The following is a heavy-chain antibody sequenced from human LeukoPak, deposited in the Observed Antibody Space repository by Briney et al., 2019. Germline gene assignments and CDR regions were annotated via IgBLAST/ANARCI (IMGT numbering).Heavy chain of an antibody. CDR3: ARHGPYSSSWYYGMDV. J-gene: IGHJ6*02. Sequence: PSETLSLICTVSGGSINSFYWTWIRQPAGKGLEWIGRIYSSGSTNFNPSLKSQVTMSVDTSKNQFSLRLSSVTAADTAAYYCARHGPYSSSWYYGMDVWGQGTTVTVSS. CDR2: IYSSGST. CDR1: GGSINSFY. D-gene: IGHD6-13*01. V-gene: IGHV4-4*07.